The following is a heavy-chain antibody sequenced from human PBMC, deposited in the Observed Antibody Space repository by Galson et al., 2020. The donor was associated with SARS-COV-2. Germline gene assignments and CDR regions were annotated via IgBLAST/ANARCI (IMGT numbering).Heavy chain of an antibody. J-gene: IGHJ6*02. V-gene: IGHV1-18*04. Sequence: ASVKVSCRASGYIFSTYGVSWVRQAPGQGLEWMGWINGYNGLTNYAQKVKDRVTLTTDTSTDTAYMELRSLRSDDTAIYFCARETYITTSWGGGGNFGMDVWGQGTTVTVSS. CDR1: GYIFSTYG. D-gene: IGHD3-3*01. CDR3: ARETYITTSWGGGGNFGMDV. CDR2: INGYNGLT.